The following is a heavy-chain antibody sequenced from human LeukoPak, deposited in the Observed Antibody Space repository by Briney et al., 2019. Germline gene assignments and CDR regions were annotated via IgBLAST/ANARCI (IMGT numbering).Heavy chain of an antibody. Sequence: QTGGSLRLSCAASGFTFSSNAMSWVRQAPGKGLEWVSGITVSGGNTYYEDSVKGRFTISRDNSKNTLYLQMNSLRAEDTAVYYCAKDSYYYDSSGYSDAFDIWGQGTMVTVSS. J-gene: IGHJ3*02. CDR1: GFTFSSNA. CDR3: AKDSYYYDSSGYSDAFDI. CDR2: ITVSGGNT. V-gene: IGHV3-23*01. D-gene: IGHD3-22*01.